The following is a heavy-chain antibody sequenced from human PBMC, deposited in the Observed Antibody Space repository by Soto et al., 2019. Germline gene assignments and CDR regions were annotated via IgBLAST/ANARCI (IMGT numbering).Heavy chain of an antibody. CDR2: IIPIFGTA. Sequence: QVQLVQSGAEVKKPGSSVKVSCKASGGTFSSYAISWVRQAPEQGLEWMGGIIPIFGTATYAQKFQGRVTITADESTSTGYMELSSLRSEDTAVYYCARGVYGWGAVSCFDYWGQGTLVTVSS. CDR3: ARGVYGWGAVSCFDY. J-gene: IGHJ4*02. CDR1: GGTFSSYA. V-gene: IGHV1-69*12. D-gene: IGHD3-10*01.